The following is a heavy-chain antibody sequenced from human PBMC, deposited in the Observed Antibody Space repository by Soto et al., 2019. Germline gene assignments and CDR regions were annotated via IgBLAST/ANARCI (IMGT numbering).Heavy chain of an antibody. CDR3: ARGIVYCSSIKCYSSRRLRFDS. CDR1: GVSFSGYY. CDR2: VNHSGTT. D-gene: IGHD2-2*01. Sequence: QVQLQQWGAGLLKPSETLSLTCAVYGVSFSGYYWTWIRQSPEKGLEWIGAVNHSGTTYYNPSLKTRVTISVHTPKNQFSLKMSSVTAAETAVYYCARGIVYCSSIKCYSSRRLRFDSWGQGTLVTVSS. J-gene: IGHJ4*02. V-gene: IGHV4-34*01.